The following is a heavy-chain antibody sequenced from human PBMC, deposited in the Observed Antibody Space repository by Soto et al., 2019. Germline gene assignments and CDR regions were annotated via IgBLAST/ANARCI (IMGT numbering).Heavy chain of an antibody. J-gene: IGHJ4*02. CDR3: ARAPKVSGSSQTRPDF. V-gene: IGHV4-34*01. D-gene: IGHD6-6*01. CDR1: IGSFSVYY. Sequence: KSSETLSLTCSLYIGSFSVYYWGWIRQPPGKGLEWIGEISQSGNTNYSPSLKSRVSISIDTSKKQFSLNLASVSAADTAVYYCARAPKVSGSSQTRPDFWAQGTLVTVSS. CDR2: ISQSGNT.